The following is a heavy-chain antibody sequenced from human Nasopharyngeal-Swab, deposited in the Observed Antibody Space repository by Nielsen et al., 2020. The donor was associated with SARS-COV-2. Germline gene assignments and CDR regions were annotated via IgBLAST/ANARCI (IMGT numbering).Heavy chain of an antibody. CDR3: ARGGAGSHWRYYIDY. J-gene: IGHJ4*02. V-gene: IGHV4-59*11. CDR1: GASISSQY. D-gene: IGHD2-8*02. Sequence: SETLSLTCFVSGASISSQYWTWLRQPPGKGLEWVGYIYDSGVTEYNPSLQSRVTISGDKSKNQFSLRLSSVSAADTAIYYCARGGAGSHWRYYIDYWGQGTLVTVSS. CDR2: IYDSGVT.